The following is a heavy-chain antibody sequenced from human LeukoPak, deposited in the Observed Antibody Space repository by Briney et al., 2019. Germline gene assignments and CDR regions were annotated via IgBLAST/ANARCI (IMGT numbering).Heavy chain of an antibody. V-gene: IGHV1-69*13. D-gene: IGHD3-3*01. CDR2: IIPIFGTA. CDR1: GGTFSSYA. CDR3: AHDVDFPYYDFWPFDP. J-gene: IGHJ5*02. Sequence: SVKVSCKASGGTFSSYAISWVRQAPGQGLEWMGGIIPIFGTANYAQKFQGRVTITADESTSTAYMELSSLRSEDTAVYYCAHDVDFPYYDFWPFDPWGQGTLVTVSS.